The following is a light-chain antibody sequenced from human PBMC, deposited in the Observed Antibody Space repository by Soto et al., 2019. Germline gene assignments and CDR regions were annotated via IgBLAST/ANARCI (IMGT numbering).Light chain of an antibody. Sequence: DIQMTQSPSTLSGSVGDRVTITCRASQTISSWLAWYQQKPGKAPKLLIFDASSLKSGVPSRFSGSGSGTEFTLIISSLQPDDFATYYCQQYSSYSGYTLGQGTKVDIK. CDR2: DAS. CDR1: QTISSW. J-gene: IGKJ2*01. V-gene: IGKV1-5*01. CDR3: QQYSSYSGYT.